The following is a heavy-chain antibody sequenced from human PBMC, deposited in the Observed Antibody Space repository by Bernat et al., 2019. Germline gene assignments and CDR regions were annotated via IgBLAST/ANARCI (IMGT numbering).Heavy chain of an antibody. CDR2: LYYSGST. Sequence: QLQLQESGPGLVKPSETLSLTCTVSGGSISSSSYYWGWIRQPPGKGLEWIGSLYYSGSTYYNPSLKGRVTISVDTSKNQFSLKLSSVTAAETAVYYCARMWSGSYPPGRYYYGMDVWGQGTTVTVSS. J-gene: IGHJ6*02. CDR3: ARMWSGSYPPGRYYYGMDV. CDR1: GGSISSSSYY. V-gene: IGHV4-39*01. D-gene: IGHD1-26*01.